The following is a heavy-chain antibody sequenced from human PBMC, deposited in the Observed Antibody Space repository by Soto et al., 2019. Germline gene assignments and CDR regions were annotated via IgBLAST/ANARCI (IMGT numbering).Heavy chain of an antibody. CDR1: GGTFSSYA. Sequence: QVQLVQSGAEVKKPGSSVKVSCKASGGTFSSYAISWVRQAPGQGLEWMGGIIPIFGTANYAQKFQGRVKHTVDESPSTGYIELSSMGSEDPAVYYCSSVTAPKQWLVNQQGSYYYYYCMDVWGQGTTVTVSS. J-gene: IGHJ6*02. CDR2: IIPIFGTA. V-gene: IGHV1-69*01. CDR3: SSVTAPKQWLVNQQGSYYYYYCMDV. D-gene: IGHD6-19*01.